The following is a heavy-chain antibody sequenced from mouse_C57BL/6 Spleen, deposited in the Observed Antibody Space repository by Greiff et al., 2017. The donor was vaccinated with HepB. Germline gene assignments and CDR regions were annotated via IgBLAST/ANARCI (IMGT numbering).Heavy chain of an antibody. V-gene: IGHV1-82*01. CDR1: GYAFSSSW. Sequence: VKLVESGPELVKPGASVKISCKASGYAFSSSWMNWVKQRPGKGLEWIGRIYPGDGDTNYNGKFKGKATLTADKSSSTAYMQLSSLTSEDSAVYFCAREGYGSSWSFDYWGQGTTLTVSS. J-gene: IGHJ2*01. D-gene: IGHD1-1*01. CDR2: IYPGDGDT. CDR3: AREGYGSSWSFDY.